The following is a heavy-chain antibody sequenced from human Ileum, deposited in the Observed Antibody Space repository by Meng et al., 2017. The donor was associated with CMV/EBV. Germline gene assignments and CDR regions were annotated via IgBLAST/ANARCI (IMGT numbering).Heavy chain of an antibody. CDR1: VTTYH. V-gene: IGHV1-46*01. Sequence: VTTYHMHWVRQAPGQGLEWMGIIKPSDGSTTYAQKFQGRVTMTRDTSTSTVYMEMSSLRSEDTAVYYCARDMDYDILTGSVWGGFDYWGQGTLVTVSS. D-gene: IGHD3-9*01. CDR3: ARDMDYDILTGSVWGGFDY. CDR2: IKPSDGST. J-gene: IGHJ4*02.